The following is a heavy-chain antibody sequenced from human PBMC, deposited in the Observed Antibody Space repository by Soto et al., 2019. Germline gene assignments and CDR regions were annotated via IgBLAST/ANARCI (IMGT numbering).Heavy chain of an antibody. Sequence: TQTLSITSDISGESIPSNKTSWNWIRQYPSTGLEWLGQTYYRSKWYTDYAVSVKSRITINSDTSKNQVSLQLASVTPEDTAVYYCARDLTMVRGVHSYYFDSWGQGTLVTVSS. CDR1: GESIPSNKTS. D-gene: IGHD3-10*01. CDR2: TYYRSKWYT. V-gene: IGHV6-1*01. J-gene: IGHJ4*02. CDR3: ARDLTMVRGVHSYYFDS.